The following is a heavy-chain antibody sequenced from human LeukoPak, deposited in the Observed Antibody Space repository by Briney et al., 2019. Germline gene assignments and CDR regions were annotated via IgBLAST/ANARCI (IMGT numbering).Heavy chain of an antibody. J-gene: IGHJ4*02. V-gene: IGHV1-8*01. CDR3: ARGLKIRWLAGSLYYFDY. D-gene: IGHD4-23*01. Sequence: GASLKVSCKASGDTFTSYDINWVRHATGQGLEWRGWMKPNSGNTGYAQKVQGRVTMNRNTSISTAYMELSSLRSEDTAVYYCARGLKIRWLAGSLYYFDYWGQGTLVTVSS. CDR1: GDTFTSYD. CDR2: MKPNSGNT.